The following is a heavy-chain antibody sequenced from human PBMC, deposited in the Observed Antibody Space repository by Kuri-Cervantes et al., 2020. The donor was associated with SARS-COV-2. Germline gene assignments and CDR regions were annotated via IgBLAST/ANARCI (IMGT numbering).Heavy chain of an antibody. Sequence: SVKVSCKASGGTFSSYAISWVRQAPGQGLEWMGGIIPILGIANYAQKFQGRVTITADKSTSTAYMELSSLRSEDTAVYYCAREHVEMATITGYYFDYWGQGTLVTVSS. CDR2: IIPILGIA. D-gene: IGHD5-24*01. CDR1: GGTFSSYA. CDR3: AREHVEMATITGYYFDY. J-gene: IGHJ4*02. V-gene: IGHV1-69*10.